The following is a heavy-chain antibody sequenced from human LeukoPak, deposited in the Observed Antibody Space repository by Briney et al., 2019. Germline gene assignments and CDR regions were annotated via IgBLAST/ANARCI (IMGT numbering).Heavy chain of an antibody. CDR2: ISYDGRNM. CDR3: AKSLVSGWSSSYFAD. V-gene: IGHV3-30*18. CDR1: GFAFSTYY. D-gene: IGHD6-19*01. J-gene: IGHJ4*02. Sequence: PGGSLTLSCPASGFAFSTYYIHWVRQPPGKGLEWVAVISYDGRNMYYGDSVKGRFIIYRDNPKNKLYLQINSLRPEDTAVYYCAKSLVSGWSSSYFADWGEGALVTVSS.